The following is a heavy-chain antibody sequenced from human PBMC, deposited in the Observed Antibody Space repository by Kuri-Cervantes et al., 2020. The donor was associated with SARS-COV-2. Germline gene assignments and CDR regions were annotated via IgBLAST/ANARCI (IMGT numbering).Heavy chain of an antibody. D-gene: IGHD2-8*01. CDR2: IIPIFATS. Sequence: SVKVSCKASGGTFSRYALNWVRQAPGQGLEWMGGIIPIFATSNYAQKFQGRVMITADESTSTAYMELSSLRSEDTAVYYCARSRLTGYYYYGMDVWGQGTTVTVSS. CDR1: GGTFSRYA. V-gene: IGHV1-69*13. CDR3: ARSRLTGYYYYGMDV. J-gene: IGHJ6*02.